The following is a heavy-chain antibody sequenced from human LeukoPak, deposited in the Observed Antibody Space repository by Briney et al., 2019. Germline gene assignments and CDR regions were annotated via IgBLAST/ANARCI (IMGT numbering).Heavy chain of an antibody. D-gene: IGHD4-11*01. V-gene: IGHV1-69*04. CDR3: ARDLGSHYILGVFDY. CDR2: IIPILGIA. CDR1: GGTFSSYT. J-gene: IGHJ4*02. Sequence: ASVKVSCKASGGTFSSYTISWVRQAPGQGLEWMGRIIPILGIANYAQKFQGRVTITANKSTSTAYMELSSLRSVDSDVYYCARDLGSHYILGVFDYWGQGTLVTVSS.